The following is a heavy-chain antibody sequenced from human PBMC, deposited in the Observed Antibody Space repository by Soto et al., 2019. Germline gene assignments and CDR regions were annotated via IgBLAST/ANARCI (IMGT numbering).Heavy chain of an antibody. CDR2: IYHSGST. CDR1: GYSISSGYY. CDR3: ARDPEWELLYFDY. V-gene: IGHV4-38-2*02. D-gene: IGHD1-26*01. J-gene: IGHJ4*02. Sequence: LSLTCAVSGYSISSGYYWGWIRQPPGKGLEWIGSIYHSGSTYYNPSLKSRVTISVDTSKNQFSLKLSSVTAADTAVYYCARDPEWELLYFDYWGQGTLVTVS.